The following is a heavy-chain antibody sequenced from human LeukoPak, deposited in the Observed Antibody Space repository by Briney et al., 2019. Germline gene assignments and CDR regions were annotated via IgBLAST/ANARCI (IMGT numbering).Heavy chain of an antibody. CDR2: IKQDGSEK. CDR3: ARDSAGIQLWFQPYYFDY. D-gene: IGHD5-18*01. V-gene: IGHV3-7*01. J-gene: IGHJ4*02. CDR1: GFTFSSYW. Sequence: GGSLRLSCAASGFTFSSYWMSWVRQAPGKGLEWVANIKQDGSEKYYVDSVKGRFTISRDNAKNSLYLQMNSLRAEDTAVYYCARDSAGIQLWFQPYYFDYWGQGTLVTVSS.